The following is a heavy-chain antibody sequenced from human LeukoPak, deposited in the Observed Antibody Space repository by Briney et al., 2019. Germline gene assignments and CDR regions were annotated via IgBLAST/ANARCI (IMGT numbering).Heavy chain of an antibody. CDR3: ARARGRDGIAAAVNWVGGGYYFDY. Sequence: SETLSLTCAVSGGSISSGGYSWSWIRQPPGKGLEWIGYIYHSGSIYYNPSLKSRVTISVDRSKNQFSLKLSSVTAADTAVYYCARARGRDGIAAAVNWVGGGYYFDYWGQGTLVTVSS. CDR1: GGSISSGGYS. D-gene: IGHD6-13*01. CDR2: IYHSGSI. V-gene: IGHV4-30-2*01. J-gene: IGHJ4*02.